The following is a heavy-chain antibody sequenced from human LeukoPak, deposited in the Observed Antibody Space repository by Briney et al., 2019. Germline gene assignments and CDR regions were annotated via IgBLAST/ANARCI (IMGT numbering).Heavy chain of an antibody. V-gene: IGHV3-7*02. J-gene: IGHJ2*01. CDR3: ARVSFLRAIWYFDL. CDR2: IKQDGSEK. CDR1: GFIFSSYW. D-gene: IGHD2/OR15-2a*01. Sequence: GGSLRLSCAASGFIFSSYWMSWVRQAPGKGLEWVAIIKQDGSEKYYVDSVKGRFTISRDNAKNSLFLQMNSLRAEDTAVFYCARVSFLRAIWYFDLWGRGTLVTVSS.